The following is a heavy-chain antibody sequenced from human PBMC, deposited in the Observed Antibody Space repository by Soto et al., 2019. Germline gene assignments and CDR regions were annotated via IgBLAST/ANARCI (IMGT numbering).Heavy chain of an antibody. J-gene: IGHJ4*02. CDR3: AKAGGSSGYFFDY. CDR2: ISYDGRNQ. CDR1: GFTFSNYA. Sequence: PGGSLRLSCAASGFTFSNYAMHWVRQAPGKGLEWVAVISYDGRNQYYTDSVEGRFTISRDNSKNTLYLQMNSLRAEDTAVYYCAKAGGSSGYFFDYWGQGTLVTVSS. D-gene: IGHD3-22*01. V-gene: IGHV3-30*04.